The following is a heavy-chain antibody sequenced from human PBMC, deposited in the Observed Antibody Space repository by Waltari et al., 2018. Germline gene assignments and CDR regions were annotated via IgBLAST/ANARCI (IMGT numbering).Heavy chain of an antibody. Sequence: QGQVVESGGGVVQPGGSLRLSCAASELNFSDYVMHWVRQARGKGLEWVAYIGSHGKNKYYADSMKGRFTISRDNSKNNLFLQMNSLRPDDTAVYYCAKEEVTTGLDFWGQGTLVTVSS. CDR2: IGSHGKNK. V-gene: IGHV3-30*02. CDR1: ELNFSDYV. D-gene: IGHD4-17*01. J-gene: IGHJ4*02. CDR3: AKEEVTTGLDF.